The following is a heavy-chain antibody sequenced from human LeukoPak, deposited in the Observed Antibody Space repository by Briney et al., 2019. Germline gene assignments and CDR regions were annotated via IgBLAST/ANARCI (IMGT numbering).Heavy chain of an antibody. J-gene: IGHJ6*02. CDR1: GSTFSSYE. CDR3: ARVGLLWFGELFNYYYGMDV. Sequence: GGSLRLSCAASGSTFSSYEMNWVRQAPGKGLEWVSYISSSGSTIYYADSVKGRFTISRDNAKNSLYLQMNSLRAEDTAVYYCARVGLLWFGELFNYYYGMDVWGQGTTVTVSS. CDR2: ISSSGSTI. V-gene: IGHV3-48*03. D-gene: IGHD3-10*01.